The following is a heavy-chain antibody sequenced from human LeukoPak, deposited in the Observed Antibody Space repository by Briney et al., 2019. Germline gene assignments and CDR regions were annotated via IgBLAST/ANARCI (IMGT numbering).Heavy chain of an antibody. CDR2: IYYTGST. D-gene: IGHD3-10*01. CDR3: ARDPGYYYGSGTFQMTGYFDS. V-gene: IGHV4-39*07. CDR1: GASISISSYF. Sequence: SETLSLTCTVSGASISISSYFWGWVRQPPGEGLEWIGNIYYTGSTYYNPSLESRVTISADTSKEQFSLKLSSVTAADTAVYYCARDPGYYYGSGTFQMTGYFDSWGQGTLVTVPS. J-gene: IGHJ4*02.